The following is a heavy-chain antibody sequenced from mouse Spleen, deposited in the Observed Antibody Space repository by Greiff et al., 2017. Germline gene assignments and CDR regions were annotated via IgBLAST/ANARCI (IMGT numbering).Heavy chain of an antibody. CDR2: INSNGGST. CDR1: GFTFSSYA. Sequence: EVQLVESGGGLVKPGGSLKLSCAASGFTFSSYAMSWVRQTPEKRLEWVAAINSNGGSTYYPDTVKDRFTISRDNAKNTLYLQMSSLRSEDTALYYCARHGGSSPYWYFDVWGAGTTVTVSS. CDR3: ARHGGSSPYWYFDV. V-gene: IGHV5-6-2*01. D-gene: IGHD1-1*01. J-gene: IGHJ1*01.